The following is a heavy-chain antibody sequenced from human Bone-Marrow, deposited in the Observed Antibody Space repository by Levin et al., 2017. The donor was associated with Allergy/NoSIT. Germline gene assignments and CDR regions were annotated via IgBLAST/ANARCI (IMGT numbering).Heavy chain of an antibody. CDR2: IYYSGST. CDR3: ARDRAITTSSTHYYYGMDV. J-gene: IGHJ6*02. V-gene: IGHV4-59*12. CDR1: GGSIRNYY. D-gene: IGHD2-2*01. Sequence: SQTLSLTCTVSGGSIRNYYWSWVRQPPGKGLEWIGYIYYSGSTNYNPSLKSRVIISVDMSKNQFSLKLSYVTAADTAVYFCARDRAITTSSTHYYYGMDVWGQGTTVTVSS.